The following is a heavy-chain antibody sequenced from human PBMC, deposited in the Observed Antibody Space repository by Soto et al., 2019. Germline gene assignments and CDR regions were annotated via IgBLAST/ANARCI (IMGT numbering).Heavy chain of an antibody. Sequence: SETLSLTCSVSGASMNNKYWSWLRQPPGKGLEWIGYIYYTGSTDYNPSLRSRVTILVDTPKNQFSLNLKSVTAADTAVYYCASHLMNAFDVWGQGALVTVSS. CDR3: ASHLMNAFDV. CDR1: GASMNNKY. J-gene: IGHJ3*01. V-gene: IGHV4-59*01. D-gene: IGHD3-3*02. CDR2: IYYTGST.